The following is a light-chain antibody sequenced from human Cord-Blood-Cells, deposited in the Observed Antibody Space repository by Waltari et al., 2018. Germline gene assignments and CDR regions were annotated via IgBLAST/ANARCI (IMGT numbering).Light chain of an antibody. CDR1: QSVSSN. CDR2: GAS. J-gene: IGKJ1*01. Sequence: EIVMTQSTATLSVSPGERATLSCRASQSVSSNLAWYQQKPCQAPRLLIYGASTRTTGIPARFRRSGSGTEFTLTSSSLQSEDCAVYYCQQYNNWWTFGQGTKVAIK. CDR3: QQYNNWWT. V-gene: IGKV3-15*01.